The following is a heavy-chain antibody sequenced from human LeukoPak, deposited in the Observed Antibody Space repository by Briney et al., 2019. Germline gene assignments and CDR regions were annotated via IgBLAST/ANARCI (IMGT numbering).Heavy chain of an antibody. V-gene: IGHV3-53*05. Sequence: GGSLRLSCAASGFTVSSNYMSWVRQAPGKGLEWVSVIYSGGSTYYADSVKGRFTISRDNSKNTLYLQMNSLRAEDTAVYYCAKSEDGHSYALDYWGQGTLVTVSS. J-gene: IGHJ4*02. CDR2: IYSGGST. D-gene: IGHD5-18*01. CDR1: GFTVSSNY. CDR3: AKSEDGHSYALDY.